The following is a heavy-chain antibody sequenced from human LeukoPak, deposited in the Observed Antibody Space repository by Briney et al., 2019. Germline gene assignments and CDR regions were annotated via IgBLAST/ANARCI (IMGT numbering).Heavy chain of an antibody. D-gene: IGHD6-19*01. V-gene: IGHV3-48*01. J-gene: IGHJ4*02. Sequence: GGSLRLSCAASGFTFSSYSMNWVRQAPGKGLEWVSYISSGSSNIYYADSVKGRFTISRDNAKNSLYLQMNSLRAEDTAVYYCAKVGIEWLVPDYWGQGTLVTVSS. CDR1: GFTFSSYS. CDR2: ISSGSSNI. CDR3: AKVGIEWLVPDY.